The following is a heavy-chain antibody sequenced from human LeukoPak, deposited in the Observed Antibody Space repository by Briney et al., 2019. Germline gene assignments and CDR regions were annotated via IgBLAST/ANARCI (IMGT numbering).Heavy chain of an antibody. Sequence: SETLSLTCTVSGGSISSYYWSWIRQPPGKGLEGIGYIYYSGSTNYNPSLKSRVTISVDTSKNQFSLKLSSVTAADTAVYYCARGPRQSSWSPSFDYWGQGTLVTVSS. J-gene: IGHJ4*02. CDR3: ARGPRQSSWSPSFDY. V-gene: IGHV4-59*01. CDR2: IYYSGST. CDR1: GGSISSYY. D-gene: IGHD6-13*01.